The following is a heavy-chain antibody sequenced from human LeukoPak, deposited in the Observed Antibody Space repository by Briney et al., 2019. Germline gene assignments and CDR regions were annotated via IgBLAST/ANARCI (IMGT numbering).Heavy chain of an antibody. V-gene: IGHV4-39*01. CDR2: IYYSGST. CDR3: ASADSNRADY. D-gene: IGHD4-11*01. CDR1: GGSISSSSYY. J-gene: IGHJ4*02. Sequence: SETLSLTCTVSGGSISSSSYYWGWIRQPPGKGLEWIGSIYYSGSTYYNPSLKSRVTISVDTSKNQFSLKLSSVTAADTAVYYCASADSNRADYWGQGTLVTVPS.